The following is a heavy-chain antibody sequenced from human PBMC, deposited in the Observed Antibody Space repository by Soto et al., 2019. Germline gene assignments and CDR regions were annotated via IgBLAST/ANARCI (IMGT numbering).Heavy chain of an antibody. CDR1: GFTFSTYA. Sequence: GGSLRLSCAASGFTFSTYAMTWVRQAPGKGLEWVSMISSSGDGTYYEDSVKGRFTISRDNSRNTLNLQMNSLRAEDTAVYYCAKNGDFWSWGMDVWGQGTTVTVSS. J-gene: IGHJ6*02. D-gene: IGHD3-3*01. CDR3: AKNGDFWSWGMDV. V-gene: IGHV3-23*01. CDR2: ISSSGDGT.